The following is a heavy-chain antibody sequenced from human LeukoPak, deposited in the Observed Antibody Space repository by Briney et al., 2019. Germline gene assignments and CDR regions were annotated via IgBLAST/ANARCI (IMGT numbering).Heavy chain of an antibody. D-gene: IGHD6-13*01. CDR3: AKTGTPWYYFDH. J-gene: IGHJ4*02. V-gene: IGHV3-23*01. Sequence: GSLRLSCAASGFTFSSYAMSWVRQAPGKGLEWVSAISGSGGSTYYADSVKGRFTISRDNSKNTLYLQMNSLRAEDTAVYYCAKTGTPWYYFDHWGQGTLVTVSS. CDR1: GFTFSSYA. CDR2: ISGSGGST.